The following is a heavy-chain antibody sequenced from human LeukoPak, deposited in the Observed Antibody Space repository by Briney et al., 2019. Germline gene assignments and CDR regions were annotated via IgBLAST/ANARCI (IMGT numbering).Heavy chain of an antibody. CDR1: AGPISSYY. V-gene: IGHV4-4*07. CDR3: AMGECSSTSCYYYYYGLDV. Sequence: SETLSLTCTVSAGPISSYYWRWIRQPAGKGLEWIGRIYTSGSTKYNPSLKSRVTMSVDTSKNQLSLKLRSVTAADTAVYYCAMGECSSTSCYYYYYGLDVWGQGTTVTVSS. CDR2: IYTSGST. J-gene: IGHJ6*02. D-gene: IGHD2-2*01.